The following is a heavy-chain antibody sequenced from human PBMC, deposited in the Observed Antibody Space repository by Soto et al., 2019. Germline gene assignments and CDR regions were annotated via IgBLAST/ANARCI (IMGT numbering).Heavy chain of an antibody. CDR3: ARGLWATRFSS. V-gene: IGHV4-34*01. CDR2: IDHSGST. J-gene: IGHJ5*02. CDR1: GGSFNGYY. D-gene: IGHD3-16*01. Sequence: SETLSLTCAVYGGSFNGYYWSWIRQPPGKGLEWNGEIDHSGSTKYNPSLKSRDNISEDTSKNQFSLKLSSVTAADTAVYYCARGLWATRFSSWGQGTLVTVSS.